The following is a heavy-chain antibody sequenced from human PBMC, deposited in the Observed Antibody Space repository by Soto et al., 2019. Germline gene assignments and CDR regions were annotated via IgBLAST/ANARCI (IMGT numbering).Heavy chain of an antibody. D-gene: IGHD6-13*01. CDR1: GYTFTSYG. CDR2: ISAYNGNT. Sequence: QVQLVQSGAEVKKPGASVKVSCKASGYTFTSYGISWVRQAPGQGLEWMGWISAYNGNTNYAQKLQGRVTMTTDTXTXTXXMELRSVRSDDTAVYYCARDLVAAAKNYYYYGMDVWGQGTTVTVSS. V-gene: IGHV1-18*01. J-gene: IGHJ6*02. CDR3: ARDLVAAAKNYYYYGMDV.